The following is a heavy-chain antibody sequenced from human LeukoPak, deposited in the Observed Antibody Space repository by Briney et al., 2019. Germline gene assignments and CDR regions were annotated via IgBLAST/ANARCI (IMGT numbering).Heavy chain of an antibody. Sequence: ASVKVSCKASGYTFTGYYMHWVRQAPGQGLEWMGRINPNSGGTNYAHKFQGRVTMTRDTSISTAYMELSRLRSDDTAVYYCARDGSRSSGWGFDYWGQGTLVTVSS. D-gene: IGHD6-19*01. CDR2: INPNSGGT. CDR3: ARDGSRSSGWGFDY. V-gene: IGHV1-2*06. J-gene: IGHJ4*02. CDR1: GYTFTGYY.